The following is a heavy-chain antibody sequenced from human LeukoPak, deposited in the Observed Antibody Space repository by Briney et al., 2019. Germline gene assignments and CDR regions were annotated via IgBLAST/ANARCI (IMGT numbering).Heavy chain of an antibody. CDR3: AKGYSYGYEPIDY. D-gene: IGHD5-18*01. CDR1: GFTFDDYA. V-gene: IGHV3-9*01. CDR2: ISWNSGSI. J-gene: IGHJ4*02. Sequence: GGSLRLSCAASGFTFDDYAMHWVRQAPGKGLEWVLGISWNSGSIGYADPVKGRFTISRDNAKNSLYLQMNSLRAEDTALYYCAKGYSYGYEPIDYWGQGTLVTVSS.